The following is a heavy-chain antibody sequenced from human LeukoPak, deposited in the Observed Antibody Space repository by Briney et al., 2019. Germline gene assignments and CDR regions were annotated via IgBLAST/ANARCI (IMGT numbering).Heavy chain of an antibody. CDR1: GYTFTGYY. Sequence: GASVKVSCKASGYTFTGYYMHWVRQAPGQGLEWMGWINPNSGGTNYAQKFQGWVTMTRDTSISTAYMELSRLRSDDTAVYYCARSFELQSIAARRDDYYYYYGMDVWGQGTTVTVSS. D-gene: IGHD6-6*01. J-gene: IGHJ6*02. CDR2: INPNSGGT. V-gene: IGHV1-2*04. CDR3: ARSFELQSIAARRDDYYYYYGMDV.